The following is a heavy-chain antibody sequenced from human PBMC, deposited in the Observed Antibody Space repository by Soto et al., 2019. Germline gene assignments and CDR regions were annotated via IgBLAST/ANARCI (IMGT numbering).Heavy chain of an antibody. V-gene: IGHV3-7*01. CDR1: GFTFSSYW. CDR3: ARDVDSSSSFYYYYYYYMDV. CDR2: IKQDGSEK. J-gene: IGHJ6*03. Sequence: GGSLRLSCAASGFTFSSYWMSWVRQAPGKGLEWVANIKQDGSEKYYVDSVKGRFTISRDNAKNSLYLQMNSLRAEDTAVYYCARDVDSSSSFYYYYYYYMDVWGKGTTVTVSS. D-gene: IGHD6-6*01.